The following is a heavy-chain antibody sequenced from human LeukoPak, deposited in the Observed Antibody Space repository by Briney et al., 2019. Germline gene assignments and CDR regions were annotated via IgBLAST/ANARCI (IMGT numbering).Heavy chain of an antibody. Sequence: SVKVSCKASGGTFSSYAISWVRQAPGQGLEWMGGIIPIFGTANYAQKFQGRVTITADESTSTAYMELSSLRSEDTAVYYCARLIIRYNWSDEVDYWGQGTLVTVSS. J-gene: IGHJ4*02. CDR3: ARLIIRYNWSDEVDY. CDR2: IIPIFGTA. D-gene: IGHD1-20*01. CDR1: GGTFSSYA. V-gene: IGHV1-69*01.